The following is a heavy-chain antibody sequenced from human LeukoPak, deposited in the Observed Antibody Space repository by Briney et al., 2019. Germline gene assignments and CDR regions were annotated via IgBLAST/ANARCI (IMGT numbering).Heavy chain of an antibody. V-gene: IGHV3-30*04. J-gene: IGHJ4*02. CDR3: ARDNGIAAAAAFDY. CDR1: GFTFSSYA. Sequence: GGSLRLSCAASGFTFSSYAMHWVSQAPGKGLEWVAVISYDGSNKYYADSVKGRFTISRDNSKNTLYLQMNSLRAEDTAVYYCARDNGIAAAAAFDYWGQGTLVTVSS. CDR2: ISYDGSNK. D-gene: IGHD6-13*01.